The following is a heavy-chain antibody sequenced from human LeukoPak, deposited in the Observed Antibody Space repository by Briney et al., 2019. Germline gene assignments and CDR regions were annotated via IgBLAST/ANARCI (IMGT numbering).Heavy chain of an antibody. CDR1: GFTFSSYW. CDR3: ARVRHSGYDEDFDY. J-gene: IGHJ4*02. D-gene: IGHD5-12*01. V-gene: IGHV3-7*01. CDR2: IKQDGSEK. Sequence: GRSLRLSCAASGFTFSSYWMSWVRQAPGKGLEWVANIKQDGSEKYYVDSVKGRFTISRDNAKNSLYLQMNSLRAEDTAVYYCARVRHSGYDEDFDYWGQGTLVTVSS.